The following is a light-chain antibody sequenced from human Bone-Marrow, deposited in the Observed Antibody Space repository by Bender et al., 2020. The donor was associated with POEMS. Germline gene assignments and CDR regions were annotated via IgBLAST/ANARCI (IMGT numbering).Light chain of an antibody. J-gene: IGLJ2*01. CDR3: QTWGSAHI. CDR2: VNSDDSH. V-gene: IGLV4-69*01. CDR1: GGHTTYA. Sequence: QLVLTQSPSASASLGASVKLTCTLSGGHTTYAITWHQQKPGKGPRYLMKVNSDDSHSRGDGIPDRFSGSSSGAERYLTISSLQSDDEADYYCQTWGSAHIFGGGTKLTVL.